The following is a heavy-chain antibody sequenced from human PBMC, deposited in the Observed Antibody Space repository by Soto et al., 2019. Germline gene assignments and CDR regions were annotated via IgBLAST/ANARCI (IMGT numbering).Heavy chain of an antibody. Sequence: EVQLVESGGGLVQPGGSLRLSCAASGVTVSSNYMSWVRQAPGKGLEWVSVIYSGGSTYYADSVKGRFTISRDNSKNTLYLQMNSLRAEDTAVYYCARADYGDYFDYWGQGTLVTVSS. CDR2: IYSGGST. V-gene: IGHV3-66*01. CDR3: ARADYGDYFDY. D-gene: IGHD4-17*01. J-gene: IGHJ4*02. CDR1: GVTVSSNY.